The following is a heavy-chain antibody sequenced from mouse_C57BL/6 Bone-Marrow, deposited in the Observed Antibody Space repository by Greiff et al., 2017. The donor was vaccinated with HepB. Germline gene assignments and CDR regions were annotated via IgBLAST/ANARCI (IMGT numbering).Heavy chain of an antibody. D-gene: IGHD1-1*01. J-gene: IGHJ2*01. CDR1: GFTFSDYG. V-gene: IGHV5-17*01. CDR3: ARNRDYYGYFDY. CDR2: ISSGSSTI. Sequence: EVKLMESGGGLVKPGGSLKLSCAASGFTFSDYGMHWVRQAPEKGLEWVAYISSGSSTIYYADTVKGRFTISRDNAKNTLFLQMTSLRSEDTAMYYCARNRDYYGYFDYWGQGTTLTVSS.